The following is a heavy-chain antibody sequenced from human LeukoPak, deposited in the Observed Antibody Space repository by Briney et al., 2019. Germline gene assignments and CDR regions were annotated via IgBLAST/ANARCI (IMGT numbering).Heavy chain of an antibody. Sequence: GGSLRLYCAASGFTVSSNYMSWVRQAPGKGLEWVSVIYSGGSTYYADSVKGRFTISRDNSKNTLYLQMNSLRAEDTAVYYCAKERGVRGVIPDYWGQGTLVTVSS. CDR2: IYSGGST. CDR3: AKERGVRGVIPDY. D-gene: IGHD3-10*01. CDR1: GFTVSSNY. V-gene: IGHV3-66*01. J-gene: IGHJ4*02.